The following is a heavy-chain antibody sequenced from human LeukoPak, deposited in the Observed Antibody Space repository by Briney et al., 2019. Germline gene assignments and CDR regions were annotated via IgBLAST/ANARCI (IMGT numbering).Heavy chain of an antibody. CDR3: ARGAGSPTKPPMDV. D-gene: IGHD1-14*01. V-gene: IGHV4-59*01. CDR2: IYYSGST. Sequence: SETLSLTCTVSGGSISSYYWSWIRQPPGKGLEWIGYIYYSGSTNYNPSLKSRVTISVDTSKNQFSLKLSSVTAADTAVYYCARGAGSPTKPPMDVWGKGTTVTVSS. CDR1: GGSISSYY. J-gene: IGHJ6*03.